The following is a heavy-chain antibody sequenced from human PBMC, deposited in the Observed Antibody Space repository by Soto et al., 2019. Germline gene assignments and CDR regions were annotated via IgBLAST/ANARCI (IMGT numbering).Heavy chain of an antibody. CDR3: ARVPGGYPLGVFNI. J-gene: IGHJ3*02. V-gene: IGHV3-30-3*01. CDR1: GFNFGLYA. Sequence: QVQLVESGGGAVQPGRSLRLSCAASGFNFGLYAMHWVRQAPGKGLEWVAVISDNGNTKYFADSVRGRFTVSRDSSKNVLYLEMSSLRPEDTAEYFCARVPGGYPLGVFNIWGQGTMVTVSS. D-gene: IGHD2-8*02. CDR2: ISDNGNTK.